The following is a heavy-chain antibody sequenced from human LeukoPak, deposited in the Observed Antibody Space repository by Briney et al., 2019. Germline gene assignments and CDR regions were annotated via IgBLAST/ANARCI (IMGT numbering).Heavy chain of an antibody. Sequence: GSLRPSCAASGFTFSSYEMNWVRQAPGKGLEWIGSIYHSGSTYYNPSLKSRVTISVDTSKNQFSLKLSSVTAADTAVYYCARQGSSSWYTYYYYYMDVWGKGTTVTVSS. V-gene: IGHV4-38-2*01. CDR1: GFTFSSYE. J-gene: IGHJ6*03. CDR3: ARQGSSSWYTYYYYYMDV. D-gene: IGHD6-13*01. CDR2: IYHSGST.